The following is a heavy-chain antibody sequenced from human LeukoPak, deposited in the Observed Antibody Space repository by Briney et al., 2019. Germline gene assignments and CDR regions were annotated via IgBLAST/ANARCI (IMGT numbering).Heavy chain of an antibody. CDR3: ASLFYDSSGYYPRFDY. D-gene: IGHD3-22*01. J-gene: IGHJ4*02. Sequence: SETLSLTCTVSGGSISSGDYYWSWIRQPPGKGLEWIGYIYYSGSTYYNPSLKSRVTISVDTSKNQFSLKLSSVTAADTAVYYCASLFYDSSGYYPRFDYRGQGTLVTVSS. CDR1: GGSISSGDYY. CDR2: IYYSGST. V-gene: IGHV4-30-4*01.